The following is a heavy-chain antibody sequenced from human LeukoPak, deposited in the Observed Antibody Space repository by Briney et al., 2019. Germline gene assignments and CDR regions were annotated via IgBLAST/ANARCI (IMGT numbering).Heavy chain of an antibody. J-gene: IGHJ6*03. CDR3: AREGKGYYYMVV. CDR2: ITSSSTYI. CDR1: GFTFSSYS. V-gene: IGHV3-21*01. Sequence: GGSLRLSCAASGFTFSSYSMNWVRQAPGKGLEWVSSITSSSTYIYYADSVKGRFTISRDNARNSLYLQMNSLRAQDTAVYYCAREGKGYYYMVVWGKGTTVTVSS.